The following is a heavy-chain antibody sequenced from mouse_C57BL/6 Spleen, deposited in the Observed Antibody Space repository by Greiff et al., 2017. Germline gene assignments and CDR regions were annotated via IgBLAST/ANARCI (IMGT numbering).Heavy chain of an antibody. CDR2: IRSKSSNYAT. D-gene: IGHD1-1*01. CDR3: VREGFYYGSSYWYFDV. V-gene: IGHV10-3*01. J-gene: IGHJ1*03. CDR1: GFTFNTYA. Sequence: EVQRVESGGGLVQPKGSLKLSCAASGFTFNTYAMHWVRQAPGKGLEWVARIRSKSSNYATYYADSVKDRFTISRDDSQSMLYLQMNNLNTEDTAMYYCVREGFYYGSSYWYFDVWGTGTTVTVSS.